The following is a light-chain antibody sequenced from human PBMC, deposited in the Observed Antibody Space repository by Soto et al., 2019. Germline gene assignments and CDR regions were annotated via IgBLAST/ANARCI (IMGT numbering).Light chain of an antibody. Sequence: EIVLTQSPGTLSLSPGERATLSCRASQTIKSTSLAWYQQRPGQAPSLLIYGASSRATGIPDKFSGSGSGTDFTLTISRLEPEDSAVYYCHQYCSSPRTFGQGTKVEI. CDR3: HQYCSSPRT. V-gene: IGKV3-20*01. CDR2: GAS. CDR1: QTIKSTS. J-gene: IGKJ1*01.